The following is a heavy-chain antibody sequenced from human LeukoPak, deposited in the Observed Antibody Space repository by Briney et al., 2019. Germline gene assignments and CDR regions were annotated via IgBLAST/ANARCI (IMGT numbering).Heavy chain of an antibody. CDR1: GFTFSSYS. CDR3: ARDRSSSSGRNYFDY. J-gene: IGHJ4*02. V-gene: IGHV3-21*01. CDR2: ISSSSSYI. Sequence: GGSLRLSCAASGFTFSSYSMNWVRQAPGKGLEWVSSISSSSSYIYYADSVKGRFTISRDNAKNSLYLQMNSLRAEDTAVYDCARDRSSSSGRNYFDYWGQGTLVTVSS. D-gene: IGHD6-6*01.